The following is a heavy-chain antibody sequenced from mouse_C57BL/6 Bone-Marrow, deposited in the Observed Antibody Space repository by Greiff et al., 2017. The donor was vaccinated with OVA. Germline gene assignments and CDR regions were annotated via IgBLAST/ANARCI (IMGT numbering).Heavy chain of an antibody. V-gene: IGHV1-4*01. CDR3: ARNYYGSSWFAY. D-gene: IGHD1-1*01. J-gene: IGHJ3*01. Sequence: VQLQQSGADLARPGASVKMSCKASGYTFTSYTMHWVKQRPGQGLEWIGYINPSSGYTKYNQKFKDKATLTADKSSSTAYMQLSSLTSEDSAVYYCARNYYGSSWFAYWGQGTLVTVSA. CDR1: GYTFTSYT. CDR2: INPSSGYT.